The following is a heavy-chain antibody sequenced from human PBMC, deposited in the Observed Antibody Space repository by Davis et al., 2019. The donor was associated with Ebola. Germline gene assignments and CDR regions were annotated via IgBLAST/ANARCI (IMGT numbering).Heavy chain of an antibody. CDR3: ARVGYGDYWRWFDP. V-gene: IGHV3-74*01. Sequence: GESLKISCAASGFTFSSYWIHWVRQTPGKGLVWVSRIKIDGSSTTYADSVKGRFTISRDNAKNTMYLQMNSLRAEDTAVYFCARVGYGDYWRWFDPWGQGTLVTVSS. J-gene: IGHJ5*02. D-gene: IGHD4-17*01. CDR2: IKIDGSST. CDR1: GFTFSSYW.